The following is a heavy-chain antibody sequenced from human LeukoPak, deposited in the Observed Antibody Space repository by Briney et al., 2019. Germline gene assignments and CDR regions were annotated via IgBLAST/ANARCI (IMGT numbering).Heavy chain of an antibody. Sequence: GGSLRLSCAASGFTFSSSWMHWVGQAPGKGLGWVSRITRDGSSTTYADSVKGRFTTSRDNAKNTPYLQMDSLRDDDTAVYYCARDPGYESWSPFWGGMDVWGNGTTVIVSS. CDR2: ITRDGSST. V-gene: IGHV3-74*01. J-gene: IGHJ6*04. D-gene: IGHD3-16*01. CDR3: ARDPGYESWSPFWGGMDV. CDR1: GFTFSSSW.